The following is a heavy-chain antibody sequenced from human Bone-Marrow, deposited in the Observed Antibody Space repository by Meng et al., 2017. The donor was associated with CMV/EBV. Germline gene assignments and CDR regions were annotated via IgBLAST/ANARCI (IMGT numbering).Heavy chain of an antibody. Sequence: GESLKISCAASGFTVSSNYMSWVRQAPGKGLEWVSSISSSGSTIYYADSVKGRFTISRDNAKNSLYLQMNSLRAEDTAVYYCAREGYDSSGYYSRPFDYWGQGTLVTVSS. J-gene: IGHJ4*02. CDR2: ISSSGSTI. CDR1: GFTVSSNY. V-gene: IGHV3-11*04. D-gene: IGHD3-22*01. CDR3: AREGYDSSGYYSRPFDY.